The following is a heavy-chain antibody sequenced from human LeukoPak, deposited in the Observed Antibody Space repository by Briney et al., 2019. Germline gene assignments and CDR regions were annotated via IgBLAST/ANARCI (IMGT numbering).Heavy chain of an antibody. CDR3: AKGRGYCTGGSCYSDY. CDR1: GFTLSNYA. D-gene: IGHD2-15*01. J-gene: IGHJ4*02. V-gene: IGHV3-23*01. Sequence: GGPLRLSCTASGFTLSNYAMIWLRQPPGKGLEGVATISGSDGSTYYADPVKGRFTISRDNSKNTLYLQMNRLRVEDTAIYYCAKGRGYCTGGSCYSDYWGQGTLVTVSS. CDR2: ISGSDGST.